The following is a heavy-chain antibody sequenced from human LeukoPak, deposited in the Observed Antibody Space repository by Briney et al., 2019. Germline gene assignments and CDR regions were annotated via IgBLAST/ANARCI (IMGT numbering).Heavy chain of an antibody. J-gene: IGHJ4*02. CDR1: GASISTFY. CDR3: ARHSLEAVAGTFFDY. Sequence: SETLSLTCTVSGASISTFYWSWIRQPPGKGLEWIGYIYYSGSTNYNPSLKSRVTISVDTSKNQFSLKLSSVTAADTAVYYCARHSLEAVAGTFFDYWGQGTLVTVSS. CDR2: IYYSGST. V-gene: IGHV4-59*08. D-gene: IGHD6-19*01.